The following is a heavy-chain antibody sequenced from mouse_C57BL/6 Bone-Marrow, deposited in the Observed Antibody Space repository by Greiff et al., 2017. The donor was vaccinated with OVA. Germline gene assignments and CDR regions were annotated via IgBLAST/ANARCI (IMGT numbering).Heavy chain of an antibody. D-gene: IGHD1-1*01. J-gene: IGHJ4*01. Sequence: QVQLQQPGAELVKPGASVKLSCKASGYTFTSYWMHWVKQRPGQGLEWIGMIHPNSGSTNYNEKFKSKATLTVDKSSSTAYMQLSSLTSEDSAVYYCARREITTVVAPPYYAMDYWGQGTSVTVAS. V-gene: IGHV1-64*01. CDR1: GYTFTSYW. CDR3: ARREITTVVAPPYYAMDY. CDR2: IHPNSGST.